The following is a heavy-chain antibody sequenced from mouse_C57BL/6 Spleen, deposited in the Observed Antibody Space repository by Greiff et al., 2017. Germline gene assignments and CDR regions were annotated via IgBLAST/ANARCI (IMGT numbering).Heavy chain of an antibody. CDR2: INYDGSST. V-gene: IGHV5-16*01. Sequence: EVKVVESEGGLVQPGSSMKLSCTASGFTFSDYYMAWVRQVPEKGLEWVANINYDGSSTYYLDSLKSRFIISRDNAKNILYLQMSSLKSEETATYYCARGAMDYWGQGTSVTVSS. J-gene: IGHJ4*01. CDR1: GFTFSDYY. CDR3: ARGAMDY.